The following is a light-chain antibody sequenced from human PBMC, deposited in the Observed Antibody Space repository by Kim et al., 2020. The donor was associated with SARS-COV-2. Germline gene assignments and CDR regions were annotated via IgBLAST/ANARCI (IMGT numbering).Light chain of an antibody. CDR1: SSDVGAYNT. Sequence: QSALTQPASVSGSPGQSIAISCTGTSSDVGAYNTISWYQQHPGKAPRLMIADVSRRPSGVSDRFSGSKSGNTASLTISGLQAEDEADYYCSSLTNSGTYIFGTGTKLTVL. CDR3: SSLTNSGTYI. J-gene: IGLJ1*01. CDR2: DVS. V-gene: IGLV2-14*03.